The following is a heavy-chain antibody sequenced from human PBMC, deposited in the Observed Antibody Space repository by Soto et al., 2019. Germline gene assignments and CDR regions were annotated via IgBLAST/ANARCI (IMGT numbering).Heavy chain of an antibody. CDR1: GGSFSGYY. J-gene: IGHJ4*02. D-gene: IGHD6-13*01. CDR3: ARGPFIAAAGTLDY. CDR2: INHSGST. Sequence: SETLSLTCAVYGGSFSGYYWSWIRQPPGKGLEWIGEINHSGSTNYNPSLKSRVTISVDTSKNQFSLKLSSVTAADTAVYYCARGPFIAAAGTLDYWGQGTLVTVSS. V-gene: IGHV4-34*01.